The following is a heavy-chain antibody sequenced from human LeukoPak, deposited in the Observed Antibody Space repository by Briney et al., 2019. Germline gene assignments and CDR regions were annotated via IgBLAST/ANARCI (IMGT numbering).Heavy chain of an antibody. J-gene: IGHJ4*02. D-gene: IGHD1-1*01. CDR2: IYYSGST. CDR3: ARWVESLTTDY. Sequence: SETLSLTCTVSGGSISSYYWSWIRQPPGKGLEWIGYIYYSGSTNYNPSLKSRVTISVDTSKNQFSLKLSSVTAADTAVYYCARWVESLTTDYWSQGTLVTVSS. CDR1: GGSISSYY. V-gene: IGHV4-59*01.